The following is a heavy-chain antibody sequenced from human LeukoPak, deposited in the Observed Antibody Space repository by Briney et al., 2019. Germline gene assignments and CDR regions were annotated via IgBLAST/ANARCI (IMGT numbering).Heavy chain of an antibody. J-gene: IGHJ4*02. CDR3: ARDDYTKGFDH. Sequence: GGSLRLSCAASGFTFSSYSMNWVRQAPGKGLEWVSYISSSSSTKYYADSVKGRFTISRDNAQNSLYLQLNSLRAEDTAVYYCARDDYTKGFDHWGQGTQVAVSS. V-gene: IGHV3-48*04. D-gene: IGHD4-11*01. CDR2: ISSSSSTK. CDR1: GFTFSSYS.